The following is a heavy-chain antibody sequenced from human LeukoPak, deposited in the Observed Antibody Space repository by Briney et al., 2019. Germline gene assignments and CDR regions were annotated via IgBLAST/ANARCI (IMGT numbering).Heavy chain of an antibody. CDR3: AGGYSGSYQDRDY. Sequence: QPGGSLRLSCGASGFTFSTYSMNWVRQAPGKGLEWVSYISSSSTTIYYADSVKGRFTISRDNVKNSLYVQMNSLRAEDTAVYYCAGGYSGSYQDRDYWGQGTLVTVSS. CDR2: ISSSSTTI. D-gene: IGHD1-26*01. CDR1: GFTFSTYS. J-gene: IGHJ4*02. V-gene: IGHV3-48*01.